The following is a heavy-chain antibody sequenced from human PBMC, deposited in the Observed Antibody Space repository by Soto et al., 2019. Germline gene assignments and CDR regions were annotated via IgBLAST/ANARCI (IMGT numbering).Heavy chain of an antibody. CDR1: GGAISSSSYY. Sequence: SETLSLTCTVSGGAISSSSYYWGWIRQPPGKGLEWIGSIYYSGSTYYNPSLKSRVTISVDTSKNQFSLKLSSVTAADTAVYYCMLGSGWKDFDYWGQGTLVT. CDR2: IYYSGST. V-gene: IGHV4-39*01. CDR3: MLGSGWKDFDY. J-gene: IGHJ4*02. D-gene: IGHD3-22*01.